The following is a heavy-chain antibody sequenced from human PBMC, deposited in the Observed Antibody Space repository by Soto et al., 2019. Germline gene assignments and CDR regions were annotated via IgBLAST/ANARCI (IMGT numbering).Heavy chain of an antibody. CDR1: GGSISSYY. J-gene: IGHJ4*02. V-gene: IGHV4-59*08. Sequence: SETLSLTCTVSGGSISSYYWTWIRQPPGKRLEWIGYIKDSGSAYYNPSLKSRVTISVDTSKNQFSLKLTSVTAADTAVYHCARHVGNSPPGSWGQGTLVTVSS. CDR2: IKDSGSA. CDR3: ARHVGNSPPGS. D-gene: IGHD1-26*01.